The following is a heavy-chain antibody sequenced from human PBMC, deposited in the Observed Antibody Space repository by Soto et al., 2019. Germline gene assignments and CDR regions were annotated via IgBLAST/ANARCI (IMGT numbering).Heavy chain of an antibody. Sequence: SETLSLTCSVSGGCTSIHYWTWIRQSAGKGLEWIGRIYASRTTHYNPSLSSRVTMSVDTSRNQFSLKLSSVTATDTALYYCANTLAARGAFDVWGQGSMVTVSS. D-gene: IGHD6-19*01. V-gene: IGHV4-4*07. J-gene: IGHJ3*01. CDR2: IYASRTT. CDR3: ANTLAARGAFDV. CDR1: GGCTSIHY.